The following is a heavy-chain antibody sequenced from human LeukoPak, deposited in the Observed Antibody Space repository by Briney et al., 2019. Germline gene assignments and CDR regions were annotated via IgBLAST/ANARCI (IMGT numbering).Heavy chain of an antibody. D-gene: IGHD6-13*01. J-gene: IGHJ4*02. CDR1: GFTFSSYA. CDR3: AKGVLAAADQPPGVYFDY. Sequence: GGSLRLSCAASGFTFSSYAMSWVRQAPGKGLEWVSAISGSSGSTYYADSVKGRFTISRDNSKNTLYLQMNSLRAEDTAVYYCAKGVLAAADQPPGVYFDYWGQGTLVTVSS. V-gene: IGHV3-23*01. CDR2: ISGSSGST.